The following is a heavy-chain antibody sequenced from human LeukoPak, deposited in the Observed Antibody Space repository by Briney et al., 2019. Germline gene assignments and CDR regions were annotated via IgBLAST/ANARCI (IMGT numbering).Heavy chain of an antibody. CDR2: IRWNGGIV. Sequence: PGGSLRLSCAASGFTFDDYGMNWVRQAPGKGLEWVSGIRWNGGIVGYAEPVKGRFTIYRDNARNSLYLRMAGLRAEDTALYHCARGPKLGYRANGLCSQYFQDWGQGTLVTVSS. V-gene: IGHV3-20*01. CDR3: ARGPKLGYRANGLCSQYFQD. D-gene: IGHD2-8*01. J-gene: IGHJ1*01. CDR1: GFTFDDYG.